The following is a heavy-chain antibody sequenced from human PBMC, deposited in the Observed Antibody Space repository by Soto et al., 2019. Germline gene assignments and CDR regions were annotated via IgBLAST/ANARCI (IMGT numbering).Heavy chain of an antibody. D-gene: IGHD1-20*01. Sequence: EVQLLESGGGLAQPGGSLRLSCAASGFAFSPYGMSWVRQAPGKGLEWVSSITSTGGTTYYADSVKGRFTISRDNSKNTLYLQMNSLRAEYKAVYYCAKVGISGTKYFEYWGQGTLVTVSS. J-gene: IGHJ4*02. CDR2: ITSTGGTT. CDR1: GFAFSPYG. CDR3: AKVGISGTKYFEY. V-gene: IGHV3-23*01.